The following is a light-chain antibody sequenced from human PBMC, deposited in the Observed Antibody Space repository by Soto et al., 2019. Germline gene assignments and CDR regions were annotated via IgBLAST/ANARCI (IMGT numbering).Light chain of an antibody. Sequence: DIQMTQSPSTLSASVGDRVTITCRASQSISSWLAWYQQKPGKAPKLLIYDASSLESGVPSRFSGSGSGTEFTLNISSLQTDDFASYYCQQYNSYLYTFGQGTKLEIK. V-gene: IGKV1-5*01. J-gene: IGKJ2*01. CDR3: QQYNSYLYT. CDR2: DAS. CDR1: QSISSW.